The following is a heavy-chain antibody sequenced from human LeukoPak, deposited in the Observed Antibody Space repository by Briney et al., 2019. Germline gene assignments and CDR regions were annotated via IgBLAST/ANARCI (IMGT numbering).Heavy chain of an antibody. Sequence: NPSETLSLTCTVSGYSISSGYYLGWIRRPPGKGLEWIGSIYHSGNTNYNPSVKGRVTISVDTSKNQFSLKLSSVTAADTAVYYCGRGPGARFLGLPPLEDYGWFYPWGQGTLVTVSS. V-gene: IGHV4-38-2*02. D-gene: IGHD3-3*01. CDR3: GRGPGARFLGLPPLEDYGWFYP. J-gene: IGHJ5*02. CDR2: IYHSGNT. CDR1: GYSISSGYY.